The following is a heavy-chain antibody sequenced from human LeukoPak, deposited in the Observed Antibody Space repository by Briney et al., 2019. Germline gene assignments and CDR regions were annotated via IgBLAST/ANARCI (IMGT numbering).Heavy chain of an antibody. D-gene: IGHD2-2*01. CDR2: IYYSGST. CDR1: GGSISSNSYY. J-gene: IGHJ4*02. V-gene: IGHV4-39*07. CDR3: VRGGHQGPY. Sequence: PSETLSLTCTVSGGSISSNSYYWGWIRQPPGKGLEWIGSIYYSGSTYYNPSLKSRVTISVDTSKNQFSLKLSSVTAADTAVYYCVRGGHQGPYWGQGTLVTVSS.